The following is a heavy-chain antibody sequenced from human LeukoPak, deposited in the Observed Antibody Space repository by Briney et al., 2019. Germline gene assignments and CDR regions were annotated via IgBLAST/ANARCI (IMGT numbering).Heavy chain of an antibody. J-gene: IGHJ6*02. V-gene: IGHV1-24*01. CDR2: FAPEDDES. D-gene: IGHD1/OR15-1a*01. CDR1: GYTVTEIS. Sequence: ASVKVSCKVSGYTVTEISMHWVRQAPGKGLEWMGAFAPEDDESIYSQKFRGRLIMTEDTSTDTAYMELKSLISDDTAVYFCATDRTGTYYYGMDVWGQGTTVTVSS. CDR3: ATDRTGTYYYGMDV.